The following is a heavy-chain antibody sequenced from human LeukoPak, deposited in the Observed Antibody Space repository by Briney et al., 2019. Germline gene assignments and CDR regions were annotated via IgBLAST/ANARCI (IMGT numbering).Heavy chain of an antibody. D-gene: IGHD6-13*01. V-gene: IGHV3-9*01. CDR2: ISWNSGSI. CDR1: GFTFDDYA. CDR3: AKDMGGPPYSSSPDDAFDI. J-gene: IGHJ3*02. Sequence: PGGSLRLSCAASGFTFDDYAMHWVRQAPGKGLEWVSGISWNSGSIGYADSVKGRFTISRDNAKNSLYLQMNSLRAEDTALYYCAKDMGGPPYSSSPDDAFDIWGQGTMVTVSS.